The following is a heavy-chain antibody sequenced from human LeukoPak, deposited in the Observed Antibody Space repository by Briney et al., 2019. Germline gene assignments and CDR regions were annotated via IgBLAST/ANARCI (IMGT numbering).Heavy chain of an antibody. D-gene: IGHD6-13*01. CDR1: GFTFSNSW. CDR2: INQDGSVK. Sequence: GGSLRLSCAASGFTFSNSWMHWVRQAPGKGLEWVANINQDGSVKFYVDSVKGRFTISRDNAKNSLYLQMNSLRAEDTAVYYCARGRYRGSSSSDFDYWGQGTLVTVSS. CDR3: ARGRYRGSSSSDFDY. J-gene: IGHJ4*02. V-gene: IGHV3-7*01.